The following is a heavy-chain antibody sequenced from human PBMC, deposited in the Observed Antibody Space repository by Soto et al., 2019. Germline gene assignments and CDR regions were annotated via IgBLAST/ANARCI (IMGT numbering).Heavy chain of an antibody. D-gene: IGHD6-19*01. Sequence: PGESLKISCKGSGYSFTSYWIGWVRQMPGKGLEWMGIIYPGDSDTRYSPSFQGQVTISADKSISTAYLQWSSLKASDTAMYYCARQVAASSAASLLFDPWGQGTLVTVSS. CDR1: GYSFTSYW. CDR3: ARQVAASSAASLLFDP. J-gene: IGHJ5*02. CDR2: IYPGDSDT. V-gene: IGHV5-51*01.